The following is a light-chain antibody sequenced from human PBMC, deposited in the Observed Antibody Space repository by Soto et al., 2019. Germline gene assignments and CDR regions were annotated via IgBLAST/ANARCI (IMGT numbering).Light chain of an antibody. CDR1: QSVSSN. CDR2: GAS. V-gene: IGKV3-15*01. J-gene: IGKJ2*01. Sequence: EIVMTQSPATLSVSPGERATLSCRASQSVSSNLAWYQQKPGQAPRLLIYGASTRATGIPARFSGSGSGTEFTLTISSLQSEDFAVYYCQQYGHSPYTFGQGTKVDIK. CDR3: QQYGHSPYT.